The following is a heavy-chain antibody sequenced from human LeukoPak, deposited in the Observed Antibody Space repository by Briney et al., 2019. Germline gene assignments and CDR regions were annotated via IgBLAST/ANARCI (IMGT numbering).Heavy chain of an antibody. D-gene: IGHD3-9*01. CDR1: GFTFSNYA. V-gene: IGHV3-23*01. Sequence: AGGSLRLSCAASGFTFSNYAMSWVRQAPGKGLEWVSAITGSGGNTYYADSVKGRFTISGDNSENTVFLQMNSLRAEDTAVYYCAKWGDYDVLTGYYVSDYWGQGTPVTVSS. J-gene: IGHJ4*02. CDR2: ITGSGGNT. CDR3: AKWGDYDVLTGYYVSDY.